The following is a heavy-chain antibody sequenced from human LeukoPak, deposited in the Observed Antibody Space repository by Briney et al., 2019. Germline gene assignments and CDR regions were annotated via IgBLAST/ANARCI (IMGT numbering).Heavy chain of an antibody. J-gene: IGHJ6*02. CDR1: GYTFTSYY. D-gene: IGHD5-12*01. Sequence: ASVKVSCKASGYTFTSYYMHWVRQAPGQGLEWMGIINPSGGSTSYTQKFQGRVTMTRDTSTSTVYMELSSLRSEDTAVYYCAREPASGYDSPVYYYYGMDVWGQGTTVTVSS. CDR2: INPSGGST. CDR3: AREPASGYDSPVYYYYGMDV. V-gene: IGHV1-46*01.